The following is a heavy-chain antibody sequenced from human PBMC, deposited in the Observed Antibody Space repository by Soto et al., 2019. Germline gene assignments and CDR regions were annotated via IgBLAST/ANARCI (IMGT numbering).Heavy chain of an antibody. Sequence: QVQLQESGPGLVEPSETLSLTCSVSGDSISSSYWSWIRQPPGKGLEWIGYIYYSGSTNYNPSLKSRVTISLDTSTNQFSLKVSSVTAADTAVYYCARGYDWFDPWGQGTLVTVSS. D-gene: IGHD5-12*01. J-gene: IGHJ5*02. V-gene: IGHV4-59*01. CDR3: ARGYDWFDP. CDR2: IYYSGST. CDR1: GDSISSSY.